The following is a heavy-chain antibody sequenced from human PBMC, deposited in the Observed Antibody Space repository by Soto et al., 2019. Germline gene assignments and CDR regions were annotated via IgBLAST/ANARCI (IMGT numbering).Heavy chain of an antibody. V-gene: IGHV3-11*01. D-gene: IGHD1-26*01. Sequence: TGVSLRLSCAASGFTFSDYYMSWIRQAPGKGLEWVSYITPSGSSTYYADSVKGRFTISRDNAKNSLYLQMNSLRVEDTAVYYCAREGSSYGMDGWGQGTTVTVSS. CDR1: GFTFSDYY. CDR2: ITPSGSST. CDR3: AREGSSYGMDG. J-gene: IGHJ6*02.